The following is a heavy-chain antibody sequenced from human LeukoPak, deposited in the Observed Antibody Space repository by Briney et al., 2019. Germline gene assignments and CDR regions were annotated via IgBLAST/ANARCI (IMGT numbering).Heavy chain of an antibody. Sequence: SETLSLTCAVYGGSFSGYYWSWLRQPPGKGLEWIGEINHSGSTNYNPSLKSRVTISVDTSKNQLSLKLSSVPAADTAVYYCARGGFARSNYYGSGSYYNFLDYWGQGTLVTVSS. D-gene: IGHD3-10*01. J-gene: IGHJ4*02. V-gene: IGHV4-34*01. CDR2: INHSGST. CDR1: GGSFSGYY. CDR3: ARGGFARSNYYGSGSYYNFLDY.